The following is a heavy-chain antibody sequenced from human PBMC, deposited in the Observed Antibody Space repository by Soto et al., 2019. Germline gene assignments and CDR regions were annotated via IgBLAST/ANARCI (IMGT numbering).Heavy chain of an antibody. CDR1: GYTFTNYA. J-gene: IGHJ6*03. Sequence: ASVKVSCKASGYTFTNYAVHWVRQAPGQRLEWMGWINAGNGNTRYSQKFQGRVTITRDTSARTAYMELSSLRSEDTAVYYCARGHLAVVPVASWYFYMDVWGKGTTVTVSS. V-gene: IGHV1-3*01. D-gene: IGHD2-2*01. CDR2: INAGNGNT. CDR3: ARGHLAVVPVASWYFYMDV.